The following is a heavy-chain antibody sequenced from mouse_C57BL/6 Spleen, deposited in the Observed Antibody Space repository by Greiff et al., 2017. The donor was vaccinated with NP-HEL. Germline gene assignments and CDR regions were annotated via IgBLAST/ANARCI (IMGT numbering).Heavy chain of an antibody. Sequence: QVQLKESGAELVKPGASVKLSCKASGYTFTEYTIHWVKQRSGQGLEWIGWFYPGSGRIKYNEKLKDKVTLTADKSSSTVYMELNRLTSEDSAVYFCARHEDDDYDFDYWGQGTTLTVSS. CDR1: GYTFTEYT. D-gene: IGHD2-4*01. V-gene: IGHV1-62-2*01. CDR2: FYPGSGRI. J-gene: IGHJ2*01. CDR3: ARHEDDDYDFDY.